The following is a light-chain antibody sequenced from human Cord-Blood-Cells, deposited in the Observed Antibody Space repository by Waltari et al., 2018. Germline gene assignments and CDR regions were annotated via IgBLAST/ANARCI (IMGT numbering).Light chain of an antibody. CDR2: DAS. V-gene: IGKV1-33*01. J-gene: IGKJ3*01. CDR3: QQYDNLPFT. CDR1: QDISNH. Sequence: DIQMTQSPSSLSASVGDRVTITCQASQDISNHLNWYQQKPGKAPKLPIYDASNLETGVPSRFSGSGSGTDFTFTISSLQPEDIATYYCQQYDNLPFTFGPGTKVDIK.